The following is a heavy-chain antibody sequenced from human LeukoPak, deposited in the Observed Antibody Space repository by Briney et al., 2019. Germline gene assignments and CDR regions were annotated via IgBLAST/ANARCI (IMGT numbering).Heavy chain of an antibody. CDR3: ARESWGNLDL. CDR2: IHHRGNT. CDR1: GGSISSYN. J-gene: IGHJ5*02. V-gene: IGHV4-59*08. D-gene: IGHD3-16*01. Sequence: SETLSLTCTVSGGSISSYNWVWIRQPPGKGLAWIGQIHHRGNTNYNPSLKSRVTVSVDTSKNQFSLNLSSVTAADTAVYYCARESWGNLDLWGQGTLVTVSS.